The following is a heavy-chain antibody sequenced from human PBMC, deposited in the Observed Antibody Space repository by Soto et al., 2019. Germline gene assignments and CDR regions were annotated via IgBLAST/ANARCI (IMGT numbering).Heavy chain of an antibody. CDR1: GGSFSGYY. Sequence: SETLSLTCAVYGGSFSGYYWSWIRQPPGNGLEWIGEINHSGSTNYNPSLKSRVTISVDTSKNQFSLKLSSVTAADTAVYYCARENTMVRGDRAAYMDVWGKGTTVTVSS. J-gene: IGHJ6*03. V-gene: IGHV4-34*01. CDR2: INHSGST. D-gene: IGHD3-10*01. CDR3: ARENTMVRGDRAAYMDV.